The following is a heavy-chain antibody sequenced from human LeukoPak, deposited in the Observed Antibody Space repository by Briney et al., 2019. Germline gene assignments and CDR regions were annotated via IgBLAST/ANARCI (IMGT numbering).Heavy chain of an antibody. Sequence: PSETLSLTCTVSGYSISYSYFWGWIRQPPGKGLEWIGSIHHSGTTYYNPSLKSRITISVDTSKNQFSLNLNSVTAADTAVYYCARDLLLVGSGWYLGQGTLVTVSS. CDR2: IHHSGTT. J-gene: IGHJ4*02. V-gene: IGHV4-38-2*02. D-gene: IGHD6-19*01. CDR1: GYSISYSYF. CDR3: ARDLLLVGSGWY.